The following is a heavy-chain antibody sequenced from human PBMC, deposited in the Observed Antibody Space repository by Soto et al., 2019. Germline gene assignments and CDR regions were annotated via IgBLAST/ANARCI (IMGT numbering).Heavy chain of an antibody. CDR3: VRSPHRQLGAEYFQH. D-gene: IGHD6-6*01. Sequence: ASVKVSCKASGYTFTSYAMHWVRQAPGQRLEWMGWINAGNGNTKYSQKFQGRVTITRDTSASTAYMELSSLRSEDTAVYYCVRSPHRQLGAEYFQHWGQGTLVTVSS. CDR2: INAGNGNT. CDR1: GYTFTSYA. J-gene: IGHJ1*01. V-gene: IGHV1-3*01.